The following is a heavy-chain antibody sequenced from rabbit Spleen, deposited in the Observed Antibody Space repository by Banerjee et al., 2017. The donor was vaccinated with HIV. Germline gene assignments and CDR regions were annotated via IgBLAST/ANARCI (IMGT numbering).Heavy chain of an antibody. CDR1: GFSFSSSYY. D-gene: IGHD3-1*01. Sequence: QSLEESGGDLVKPGASLTLTCTASGFSFSSSYYMCWVRQAPGKGLEWIACIYGGSSGTTYYASWAKGRFTGSKTSSTTVTLQMTSLTAADTATYFCARDGDDAGYDFFLWGPGTLVTVS. CDR2: IYGGSSGTT. J-gene: IGHJ4*01. V-gene: IGHV1S40*01. CDR3: ARDGDDAGYDFFL.